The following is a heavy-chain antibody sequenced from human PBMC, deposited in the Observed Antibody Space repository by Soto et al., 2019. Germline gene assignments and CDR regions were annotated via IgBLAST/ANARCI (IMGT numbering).Heavy chain of an antibody. D-gene: IGHD6-19*01. CDR1: GYTFTSYG. CDR3: ARDREWGQWLVRGGRDYFDY. Sequence: QVQLVQSGAEVKKPGASVKVSCKASGYTFTSYGISWVRQAPGQGLEWMGWISAYNGNTNYAQKLQGRVTMTTDTSTSTAYMELRSLRSDDTAVYYCARDREWGQWLVRGGRDYFDYWGQGTLVTVSS. V-gene: IGHV1-18*01. J-gene: IGHJ4*02. CDR2: ISAYNGNT.